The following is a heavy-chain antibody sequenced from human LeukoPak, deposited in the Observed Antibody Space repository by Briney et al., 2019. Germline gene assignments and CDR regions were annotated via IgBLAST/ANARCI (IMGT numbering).Heavy chain of an antibody. CDR3: ARQTYGSVTT. V-gene: IGHV4-34*01. J-gene: IGHJ5*02. CDR1: GGSFSGYY. D-gene: IGHD3-10*01. CDR2: INHSGST. Sequence: SETLSLTCAVYGGSFSGYYWSWIRQPPGQGLEWIGEINHSGSTNYNPSLKSRVTISVDTSKNQFSLKLSSVTAADTAVYYCARQTYGSVTTWGQGTLVTVSS.